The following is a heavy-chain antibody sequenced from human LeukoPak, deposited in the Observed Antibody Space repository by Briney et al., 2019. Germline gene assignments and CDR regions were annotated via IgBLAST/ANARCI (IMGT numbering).Heavy chain of an antibody. CDR2: IYSGGST. J-gene: IGHJ4*02. CDR3: ARNGYYDSSGYYPIQIDY. Sequence: GGSLRLSCAASGFTVSSNYMGWVRQAPGKGLEWVSVIYSGGSTYYADSVKGRFTISRDNSKNTLYLQMNSLRAEDTAVYYCARNGYYDSSGYYPIQIDYWGQGTLVTVSS. CDR1: GFTVSSNY. V-gene: IGHV3-66*01. D-gene: IGHD3-22*01.